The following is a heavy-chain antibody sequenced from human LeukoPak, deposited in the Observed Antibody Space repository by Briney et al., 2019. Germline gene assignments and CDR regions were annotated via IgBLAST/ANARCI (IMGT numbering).Heavy chain of an antibody. CDR1: GFTFSSYA. Sequence: GGSLRLSCAASGFTFSSYAMSWVCQAPGKGLEWVSAISGSGGSTYYADSVKGRFTISRDNSKNTLYLQMNSLRAEDTAVYYCAKDRGSSTSRYYYGMDVWGQGTTVTVSS. CDR2: ISGSGGST. V-gene: IGHV3-23*01. J-gene: IGHJ6*02. CDR3: AKDRGSSTSRYYYGMDV. D-gene: IGHD2-2*01.